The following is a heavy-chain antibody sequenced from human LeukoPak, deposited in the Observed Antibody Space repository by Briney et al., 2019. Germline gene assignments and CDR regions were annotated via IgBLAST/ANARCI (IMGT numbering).Heavy chain of an antibody. CDR2: ISAYNGNT. Sequence: ASVKVSCKASGYTFTSYGISWVRQAPGQGLEWMGWISAYNGNTNYAQKLQGRVTMTTDTSTSTAYMELRSLRSDDTAVYYCARDRGWAAAADYYYYYMDVWGKGTTVTVSS. CDR1: GYTFTSYG. CDR3: ARDRGWAAAADYYYYYMDV. J-gene: IGHJ6*03. D-gene: IGHD2-2*01. V-gene: IGHV1-18*01.